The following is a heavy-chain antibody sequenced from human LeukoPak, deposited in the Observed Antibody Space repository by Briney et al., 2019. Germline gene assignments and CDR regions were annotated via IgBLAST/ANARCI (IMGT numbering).Heavy chain of an antibody. CDR3: AKDHLHYYDSSGYYIPPVFDY. Sequence: GGSLRLSCAASGFTFSSYAMSWARQAPGKGLEWVSAISGSGGSTYYADSVKGRSTISRDNSKNTLYLQMNSLRAEDTAVYYCAKDHLHYYDSSGYYIPPVFDYWGQGTLVTVSS. J-gene: IGHJ4*02. CDR2: ISGSGGST. CDR1: GFTFSSYA. D-gene: IGHD3-22*01. V-gene: IGHV3-23*01.